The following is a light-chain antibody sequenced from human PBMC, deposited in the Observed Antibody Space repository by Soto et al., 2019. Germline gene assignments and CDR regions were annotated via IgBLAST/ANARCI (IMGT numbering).Light chain of an antibody. CDR2: KAS. J-gene: IGKJ4*01. CDR3: XQYNSYPLT. CDR1: QSISSW. V-gene: IGKV1-5*03. Sequence: DIQMTQSPSTLSASVGDRVTITCRASQSISSWLAWYQQKPGKAPNLLIYKASSLESGVPSRFSGSGSGTXXXXXXXXXXXXDFATXXXXQYNSYPLTFGGGTKVEIK.